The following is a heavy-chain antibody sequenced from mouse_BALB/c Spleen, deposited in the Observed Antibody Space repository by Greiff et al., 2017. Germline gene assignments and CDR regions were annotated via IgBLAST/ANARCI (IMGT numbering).Heavy chain of an antibody. V-gene: IGHV5-17*02. J-gene: IGHJ4*01. CDR2: ISSGSSTS. CDR1: GFTFSSFG. Sequence: EVKVVESGGGLVQPGGSRKLSCAASGFTFSSFGMHWVRQAPEKGLEWVAYISSGSSTSYYADTVKGRFTISRDNPKNTLFLQMTSLRSEDTAMYYCARSYYYGSSYDAMDYWGQGTSVTVSS. D-gene: IGHD1-1*01. CDR3: ARSYYYGSSYDAMDY.